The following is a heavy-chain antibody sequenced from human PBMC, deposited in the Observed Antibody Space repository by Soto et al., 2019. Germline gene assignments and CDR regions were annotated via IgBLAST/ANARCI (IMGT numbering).Heavy chain of an antibody. CDR2: LSDRGTS. Sequence: GGPQRLSYAASGFYVRIYMSWVRQAPGKGLEWVSTLSDRGTSHYADSVTGRFSVSRDNSKNTLYLQMNGLRVDDTAIYYCAGDYASGAYDFRGQGTQVTVSS. V-gene: IGHV3-53*01. CDR3: AGDYASGAYDF. CDR1: GFYVRIY. J-gene: IGHJ4*02. D-gene: IGHD5-12*01.